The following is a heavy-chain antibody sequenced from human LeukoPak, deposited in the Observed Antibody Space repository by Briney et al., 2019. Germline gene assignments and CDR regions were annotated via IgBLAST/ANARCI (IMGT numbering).Heavy chain of an antibody. CDR3: AKVSHKWEPPRGFDY. Sequence: GGSLRLSCAASGFTFSNSAMSWVRQAPGKGLEWVSAISGSGGSTYYADSVKGRFTISRDNSKNTLYLQMNSLRAEDTAVYYCAKVSHKWEPPRGFDYWGQGTLVTVSS. V-gene: IGHV3-23*01. J-gene: IGHJ4*02. CDR1: GFTFSNSA. CDR2: ISGSGGST. D-gene: IGHD1-26*01.